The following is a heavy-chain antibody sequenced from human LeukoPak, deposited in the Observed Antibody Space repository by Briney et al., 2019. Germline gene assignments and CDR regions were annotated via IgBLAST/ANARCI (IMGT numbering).Heavy chain of an antibody. D-gene: IGHD1-26*01. CDR3: VRDLGGRSGH. Sequence: GGSLRLSCAASGFSFISYSMNWVRQAPGKGLVWVSRINEDGSTTNYADSVKGRSTIFRDNAKNTLYLQMNSLRAEDTAVYYCVRDLGGRSGHWGQGTLVTVSS. CDR1: GFSFISYS. J-gene: IGHJ4*02. V-gene: IGHV3-74*01. CDR2: INEDGSTT.